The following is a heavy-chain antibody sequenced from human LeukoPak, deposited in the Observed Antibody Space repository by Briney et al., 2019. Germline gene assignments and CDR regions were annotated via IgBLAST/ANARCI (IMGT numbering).Heavy chain of an antibody. J-gene: IGHJ4*02. CDR2: ISWNSGSI. Sequence: GGSLRLSCAASGFTFDDYAMPWVRQAPGKGLEWVSGISWNSGSIGYADSVKGRFTISRDNAKNSLYLQMNSLRAEDTALYYCAKDISAMVRGVTNYFDYWGQGTLVTVSS. D-gene: IGHD3-10*01. V-gene: IGHV3-9*01. CDR1: GFTFDDYA. CDR3: AKDISAMVRGVTNYFDY.